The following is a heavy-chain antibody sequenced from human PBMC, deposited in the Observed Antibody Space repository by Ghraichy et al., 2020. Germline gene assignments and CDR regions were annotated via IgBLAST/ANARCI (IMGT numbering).Heavy chain of an antibody. CDR3: AKLPGYCSSTSCYN. CDR2: ISGSGGST. V-gene: IGHV3-23*01. CDR1: GFTFSSYA. J-gene: IGHJ4*02. D-gene: IGHD2-2*02. Sequence: GVLNISCAASGFTFSSYAMSWVRQAPGKGLEWVSAISGSGGSTYYADSVKGRFTISRDNSKNTLYLQMNSLRAEDTAVYYCAKLPGYCSSTSCYNWGQGTLVTVSS.